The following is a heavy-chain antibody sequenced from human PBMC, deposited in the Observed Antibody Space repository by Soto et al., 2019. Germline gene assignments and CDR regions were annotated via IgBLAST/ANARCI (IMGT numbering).Heavy chain of an antibody. V-gene: IGHV1-8*01. CDR1: GYTFTSYD. D-gene: IGHD3-10*01. Sequence: XSVKVSCKASGYTFTSYDINWVRQATGQGLEWMGWMNPNSGNTGYAQKFQGRVTMTRNTSISTAYMELSSLRSEDTAVYYCARLSITMVRGVISPTSTPLGMDVWGQGTTVTVSS. CDR3: ARLSITMVRGVISPTSTPLGMDV. CDR2: MNPNSGNT. J-gene: IGHJ6*02.